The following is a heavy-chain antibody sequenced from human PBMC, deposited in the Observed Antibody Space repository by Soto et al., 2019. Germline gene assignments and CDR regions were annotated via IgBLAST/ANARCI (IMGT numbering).Heavy chain of an antibody. V-gene: IGHV5-51*01. CDR2: IYPGDSDT. CDR3: ARTKYYDFWSGYFYGMAV. J-gene: IGHJ6*02. Sequence: EERSASYWMRRIIQKKGKGLEWMGIIYPGDSDTRYSPSFQGQVTISADKSISTAYLQWSSLKASDTAMYYCARTKYYDFWSGYFYGMAVWGHGTTVTVSS. D-gene: IGHD3-3*01. CDR1: EERSASYW.